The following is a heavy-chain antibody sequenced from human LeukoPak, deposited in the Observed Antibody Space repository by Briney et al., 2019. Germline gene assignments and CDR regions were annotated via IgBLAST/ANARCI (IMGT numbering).Heavy chain of an antibody. V-gene: IGHV3-30*18. CDR2: ISYDGSNK. CDR3: AKDMRWLQYEGVFDY. CDR1: GFTFSSYG. Sequence: GGSLRLSCAASGFTFSSYGMHWVRQAPGKGLEWVAVISYDGSNKYYADSVKGRFTISRDNSKNTLYLQMNSLRAEDTAVYYCAKDMRWLQYEGVFDYWGQGTLVTVSS. J-gene: IGHJ4*02. D-gene: IGHD5-24*01.